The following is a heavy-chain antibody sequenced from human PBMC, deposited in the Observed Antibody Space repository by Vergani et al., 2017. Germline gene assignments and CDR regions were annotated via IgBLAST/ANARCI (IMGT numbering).Heavy chain of an antibody. CDR3: ARVNTETNCHLYYYYYMDV. Sequence: QVQLQQWGGGLLKPSETLSLTCVVNGGSFTSYHWTWMRQSPGGGLEWVGDIDHTGRPDYNPSLKSRITMSVDKSRNQFSLTLNSVTATDTWIYFCARVNTETNCHLYYYYYMDVWGQGTAVTV. CDR2: IDHTGRP. CDR1: GGSFTSYH. J-gene: IGHJ6*03. D-gene: IGHD4-11*01. V-gene: IGHV4-34*01.